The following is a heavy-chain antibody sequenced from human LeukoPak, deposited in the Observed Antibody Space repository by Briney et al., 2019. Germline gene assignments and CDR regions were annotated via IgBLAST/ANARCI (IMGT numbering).Heavy chain of an antibody. D-gene: IGHD6-6*01. CDR2: IYYSGST. CDR3: ATYAGSSSEGNFDY. CDR1: GGSISSSGYY. V-gene: IGHV4-31*03. Sequence: PSRTLSLTCTVSGGSISSSGYYWNWIRQHPGKGLEWIGHIYYSGSTNYNPSLKSRVTISIDSPKNQFSLKLRSVTAADTAVYYCATYAGSSSEGNFDYWGQGTLVTVS. J-gene: IGHJ4*02.